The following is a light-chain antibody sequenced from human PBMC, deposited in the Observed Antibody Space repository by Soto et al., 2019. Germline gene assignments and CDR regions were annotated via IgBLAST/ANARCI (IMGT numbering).Light chain of an antibody. Sequence: QSALTQPASVSGSLGQSITISCTGTSSDVGGYNFVSWYQQHPGKARKLMIYEVTNRPSGISNRFAGSKSGKTASLTISGLQAEDEGDFYCSSYSSSSTRVFGTGTKLTVL. J-gene: IGLJ1*01. CDR3: SSYSSSSTRV. CDR2: EVT. CDR1: SSDVGGYNF. V-gene: IGLV2-14*01.